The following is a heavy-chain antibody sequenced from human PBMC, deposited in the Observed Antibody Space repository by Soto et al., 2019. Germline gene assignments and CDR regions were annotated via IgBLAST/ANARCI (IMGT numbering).Heavy chain of an antibody. CDR3: ARGWYYDRSGYYYFDWFDP. J-gene: IGHJ5*02. Sequence: ASVKVSCKASGYTFTSYGISWVRQAPGQGLEWMGWISAYNGNTNYAQKLQGRVTMTTDTSTSTAYMELRSLRSDDTAVYYCARGWYYDRSGYYYFDWFDPWGQGTLVTVSS. D-gene: IGHD3-22*01. CDR1: GYTFTSYG. V-gene: IGHV1-18*01. CDR2: ISAYNGNT.